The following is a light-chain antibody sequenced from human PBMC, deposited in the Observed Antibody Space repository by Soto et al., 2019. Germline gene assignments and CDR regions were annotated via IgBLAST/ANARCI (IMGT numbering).Light chain of an antibody. Sequence: QLVLTQSPSGSASLGAWVKLTCTLSSGHSNYAIAWHQQQPEKGPRYLMKVNSGGSHIKGDGIPDRFSGSSSGAERYLFISSLQSEDEADYYCQTWGTGSAIVVFGGGTQLTVL. CDR1: SGHSNYA. V-gene: IGLV4-69*01. J-gene: IGLJ7*01. CDR3: QTWGTGSAIVV. CDR2: VNSGGSH.